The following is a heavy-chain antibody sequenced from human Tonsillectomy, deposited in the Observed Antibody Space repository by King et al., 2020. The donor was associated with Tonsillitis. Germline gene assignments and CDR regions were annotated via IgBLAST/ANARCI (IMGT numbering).Heavy chain of an antibody. CDR3: ARLGTGDAFDI. CDR1: GGSISSGGYY. D-gene: IGHD7-27*01. Sequence: VQLQESGPGLVKPSQTLSLTCTVSGGSISSGGYYWSWLRQHPGQGLEWIGFIYYSGTTHYNPSLKSLATISVDTSKKQFSLKLSSVTAADTAVYYCARLGTGDAFDIWGQGTMVTVSS. V-gene: IGHV4-31*01. CDR2: IYYSGTT. J-gene: IGHJ3*02.